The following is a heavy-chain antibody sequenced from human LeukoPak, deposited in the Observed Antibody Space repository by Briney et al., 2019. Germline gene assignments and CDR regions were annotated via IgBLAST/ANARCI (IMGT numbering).Heavy chain of an antibody. V-gene: IGHV3-30-3*01. CDR2: ISYDGSNK. CDR1: GFTFSSYA. CDR3: ARAFDYYDSSGYLVY. D-gene: IGHD3-22*01. J-gene: IGHJ4*02. Sequence: PGGSLRLSCAASGFTFSSYAMHWVRQAPGKGLEWVAVISYDGSNKYYADSVKGRFTISRDNSKNTLYLQMNSLRAEDTVVYYCARAFDYYDSSGYLVYWGQGTLVTVSS.